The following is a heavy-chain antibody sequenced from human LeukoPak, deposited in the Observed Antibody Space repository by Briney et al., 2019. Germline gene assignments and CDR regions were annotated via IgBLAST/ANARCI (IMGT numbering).Heavy chain of an antibody. CDR3: VKDGRNSQPG. V-gene: IGHV3-23*01. CDR2: LTASGANI. CDR1: GFNFSKYI. J-gene: IGHJ4*02. Sequence: GGSLRLSCAASGFNFSKYIMTWVRQAPGKGLEWVSCLTASGANIYYADSVKGRFTISRDNSTNTLYLQMNSLRGEDTAIYYGVKDGRNSQPGWGRGTLVTVSS. D-gene: IGHD2/OR15-2a*01.